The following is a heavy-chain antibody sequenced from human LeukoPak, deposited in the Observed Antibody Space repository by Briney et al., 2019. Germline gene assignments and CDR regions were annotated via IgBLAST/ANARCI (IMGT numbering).Heavy chain of an antibody. CDR1: GGSISSGGYY. D-gene: IGHD4-17*01. J-gene: IGHJ4*02. V-gene: IGHV4-30-4*08. CDR3: ARAGRSVSFDY. CDR2: IYYSGST. Sequence: SETLSLTCTVSGGSISSGGYYWSWIRQHPGKGLEWIGYIYYSGSTYYNPSLKSRVTMSVDTSKNQFSLKLSSVTAADTAVYYCARAGRSVSFDYWGQGTLVTVSS.